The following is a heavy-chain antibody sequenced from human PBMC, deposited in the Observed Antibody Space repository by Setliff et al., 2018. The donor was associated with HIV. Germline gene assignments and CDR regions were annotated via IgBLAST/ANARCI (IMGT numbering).Heavy chain of an antibody. CDR3: ARDRTAMARFDY. D-gene: IGHD5-18*01. CDR1: GYPFSGYG. Sequence: ASVKVSCKASGYPFSGYGISWVRQAPGQGLEWMGWISAYSGDTNYAQKFQGRLTMTTDTSTSTVYMELSSLRSEDTAVYYCARDRTAMARFDYWGQGTLVTVSS. V-gene: IGHV1-18*01. J-gene: IGHJ4*02. CDR2: ISAYSGDT.